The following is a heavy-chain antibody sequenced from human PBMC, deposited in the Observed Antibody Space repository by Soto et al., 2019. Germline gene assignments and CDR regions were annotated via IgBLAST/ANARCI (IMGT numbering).Heavy chain of an antibody. V-gene: IGHV4-39*01. D-gene: IGHD5-18*01. CDR2: IYYSGST. CDR3: ARHEGYSYGLYNWFDP. Sequence: QLQLQESGPGLVKPSETLSLTCTVSGGSISSSSYYWGWIRQPPGKGLEWIGSIYYSGSTYYNPSLTSRVTIYVDTSKNQFSLKLSSVTAADTAVYYCARHEGYSYGLYNWFDPWGQGTLVTVSS. J-gene: IGHJ5*02. CDR1: GGSISSSSYY.